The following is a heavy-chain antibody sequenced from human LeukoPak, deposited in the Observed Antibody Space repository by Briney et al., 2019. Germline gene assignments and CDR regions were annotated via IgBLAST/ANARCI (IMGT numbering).Heavy chain of an antibody. CDR1: GFTAITND. D-gene: IGHD1-14*01. Sequence: GSLRLSCAASGFTAITNDMTWVRQAPGKGLEWVSVLYSDGNTKYADSVQGRFTISRDNSKNTLYLEMNSLSPDDTAVYYCARGVEPLAANTLAYWGQGTLATVSS. CDR3: ARGVEPLAANTLAY. CDR2: LYSDGNT. V-gene: IGHV3-53*01. J-gene: IGHJ4*02.